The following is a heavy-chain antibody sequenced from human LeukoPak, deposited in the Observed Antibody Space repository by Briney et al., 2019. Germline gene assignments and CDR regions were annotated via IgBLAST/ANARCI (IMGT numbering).Heavy chain of an antibody. CDR2: IHHSGST. J-gene: IGHJ4*02. D-gene: IGHD3-22*01. CDR1: GGSFSGFY. Sequence: PSETLSLTCAVYGGSFSGFYWSWVRQPPGKGLEWIGEIHHSGSTKYNPSLESRVTISGDTSKNQFSLTLSSVTAAHTAVYYCARHGLHSSGCYFDYWGQGTLVTVSS. V-gene: IGHV4-34*01. CDR3: ARHGLHSSGCYFDY.